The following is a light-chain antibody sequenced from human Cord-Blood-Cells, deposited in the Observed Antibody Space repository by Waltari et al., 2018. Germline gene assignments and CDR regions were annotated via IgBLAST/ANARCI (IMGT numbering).Light chain of an antibody. CDR3: SSYTSSSTFV. CDR1: SSDVGGYNY. Sequence: QSALTQPASVSGSPGQSITISCTGTSSDVGGYNYVSWYQQHPGKAPKLMIYDVSKRPSGVSNRFSGSKSGNTASLTISGLQAEDEADYYCSSYTSSSTFVLGGGTKLTVL. CDR2: DVS. V-gene: IGLV2-14*01. J-gene: IGLJ2*01.